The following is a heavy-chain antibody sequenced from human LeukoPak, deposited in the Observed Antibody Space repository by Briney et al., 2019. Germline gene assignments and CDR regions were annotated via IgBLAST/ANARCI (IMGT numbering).Heavy chain of an antibody. CDR1: GFTFSSYS. V-gene: IGHV3-48*01. CDR2: ISFSSATI. CDR3: ARDTHYYGSGHSWFDP. D-gene: IGHD3-10*01. Sequence: GGSLGLSCEASGFTFSSYSMNWVRQAPGKGLEWVSYISFSSATIHYADSVKGRYTISRDNAKNSLYLQLNSLRAEDTALYYCARDTHYYGSGHSWFDPWGQGTLVTVSS. J-gene: IGHJ5*02.